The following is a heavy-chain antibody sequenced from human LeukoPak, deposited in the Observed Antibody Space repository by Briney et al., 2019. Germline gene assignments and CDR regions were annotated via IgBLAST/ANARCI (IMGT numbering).Heavy chain of an antibody. CDR1: GGSISSSSYY. V-gene: IGHV4-39*07. CDR2: IYYSGST. Sequence: KPSETLSLACTVSGGSISSSSYYWGWIRQPPGKGLEWIGSIYYSGSTYYNPSLKSRVTISVDTSKNQFSLKLSSVTAADTAVYYCAREYYYDSSGYSHDAFDIWGQGTMVTVSS. CDR3: AREYYYDSSGYSHDAFDI. D-gene: IGHD3-22*01. J-gene: IGHJ3*02.